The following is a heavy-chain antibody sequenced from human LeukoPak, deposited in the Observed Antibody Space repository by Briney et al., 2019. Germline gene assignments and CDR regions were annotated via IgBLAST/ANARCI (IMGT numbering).Heavy chain of an antibody. CDR3: ARVHDYVWGSYRYFDY. Sequence: ASVKVSCKASGYTFTSYGISWVRQAPGQGLEWMGWISAYNGNTNYAQKLQGRVTMTTDTSTSTAYMELRSLRSDDTAVYYCARVHDYVWGSYRYFDYWGQGTLVTVSS. CDR2: ISAYNGNT. V-gene: IGHV1-18*01. J-gene: IGHJ4*02. D-gene: IGHD3-16*02. CDR1: GYTFTSYG.